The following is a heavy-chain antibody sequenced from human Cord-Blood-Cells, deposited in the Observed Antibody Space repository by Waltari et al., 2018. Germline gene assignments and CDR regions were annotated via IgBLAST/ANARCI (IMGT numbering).Heavy chain of an antibody. CDR3: ARGYGGNSRPDGWTYDWFDP. CDR2: INHSGST. CDR1: GGSFSGYY. J-gene: IGHJ5*02. V-gene: IGHV4-34*01. Sequence: QVQLQQWGAGLLKPSETLSLTCAVYGGSFSGYYWSRIRQPPGKGLEWIGEINHSGSTNYNPSLKSRVTISVDTSKNQFSLKLSSVTAADTAVYYCARGYGGNSRPDGWTYDWFDPWGQGTLVTVSS. D-gene: IGHD4-17*01.